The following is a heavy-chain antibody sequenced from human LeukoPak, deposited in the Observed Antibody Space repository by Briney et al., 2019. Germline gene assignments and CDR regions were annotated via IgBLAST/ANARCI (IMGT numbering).Heavy chain of an antibody. V-gene: IGHV3-30*04. Sequence: GRSLRLSCVASGFSFISYTMHWVRQAPGKGLEWVAVMSYDGSHKYLADSVKGRFTISRDNSKNTPYLQMNSLRIEDTAIYYCARDVGGYAFDYWGQGTLVTVSS. CDR3: ARDVGGYAFDY. CDR1: GFSFISYT. J-gene: IGHJ4*02. D-gene: IGHD5-12*01. CDR2: MSYDGSHK.